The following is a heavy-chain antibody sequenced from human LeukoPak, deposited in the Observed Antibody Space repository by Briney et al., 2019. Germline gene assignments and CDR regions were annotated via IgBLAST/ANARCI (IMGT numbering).Heavy chain of an antibody. J-gene: IGHJ4*02. V-gene: IGHV3-30*03. CDR1: GFTFSSYG. Sequence: GGSLRLSCAASGFTFSSYGMHWVRQAPGKGLEWVAVISYDGSNEYYSDSVKGRFTISRDNPKNTLYLQMSSLRREDTAVYYCARRPYSSSLIDYWGQGTLVTVSS. CDR2: ISYDGSNE. D-gene: IGHD6-13*01. CDR3: ARRPYSSSLIDY.